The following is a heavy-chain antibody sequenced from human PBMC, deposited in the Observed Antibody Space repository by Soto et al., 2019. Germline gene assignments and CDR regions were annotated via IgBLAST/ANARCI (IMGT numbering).Heavy chain of an antibody. J-gene: IGHJ5*02. CDR3: ARGQSYDFWSGYYANWFDP. V-gene: IGHV1-8*01. Sequence: GASVKVSCKASGYTFTSYDINWVRQATGQGLEWMGWMNPNSGNTGYAQKFQGRVTMTRNTSISTAYMELSSLRSEDTAVYYCARGQSYDFWSGYYANWFDPWGQGTLVTVS. CDR1: GYTFTSYD. CDR2: MNPNSGNT. D-gene: IGHD3-3*01.